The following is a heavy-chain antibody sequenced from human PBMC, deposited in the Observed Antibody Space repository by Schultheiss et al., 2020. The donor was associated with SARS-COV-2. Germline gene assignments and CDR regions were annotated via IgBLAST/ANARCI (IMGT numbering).Heavy chain of an antibody. J-gene: IGHJ5*02. V-gene: IGHV4-59*05. CDR3: ARQGISRYFETSDP. CDR1: GGSISSYY. Sequence: SQTLSLTCTVSGGSISSYYWSWIRQPPGKGLEWIGSIYYSGSTYYNPSLKSRVTISVDTSKNQFSLRLSSVTAADTAVYYCARQGISRYFETSDPWGQGTLVTVSS. D-gene: IGHD3-9*01. CDR2: IYYSGST.